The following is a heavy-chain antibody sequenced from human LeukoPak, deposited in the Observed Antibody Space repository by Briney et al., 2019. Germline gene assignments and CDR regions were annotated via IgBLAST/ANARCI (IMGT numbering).Heavy chain of an antibody. V-gene: IGHV3-74*01. D-gene: IGHD6-19*01. J-gene: IGHJ3*02. CDR3: ARDQGRIAVAGTAVSMPRNDAFDI. CDR1: GFTFSSYW. Sequence: GGSLRLSCAASGFTFSSYWMYWVRQAPGKGLVWVSHINGDGSGTSYADSVKGRFTISRDNAKNTLYLQMNSLRAEDTAVYYCARDQGRIAVAGTAVSMPRNDAFDIWGQGTMVTVSS. CDR2: INGDGSGT.